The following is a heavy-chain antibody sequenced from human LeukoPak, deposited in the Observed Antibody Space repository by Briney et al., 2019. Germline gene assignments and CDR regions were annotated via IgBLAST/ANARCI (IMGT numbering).Heavy chain of an antibody. CDR1: GGTFSSYA. J-gene: IGHJ4*02. CDR3: ARDGPMAAAGTGY. D-gene: IGHD6-13*01. V-gene: IGHV1-69*13. Sequence: SVKVSCKASGGTFSSYAISWVRQAPGQGLEWMGGIIPIFGTANYAQKFQGRVTITADESTSTAYMELSSLRSEDTAVYYCARDGPMAAAGTGYWGPGTLVTVSS. CDR2: IIPIFGTA.